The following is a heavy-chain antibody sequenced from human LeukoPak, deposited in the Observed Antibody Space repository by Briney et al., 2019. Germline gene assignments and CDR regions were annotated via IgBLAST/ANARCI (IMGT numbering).Heavy chain of an antibody. CDR1: GCTFSSYA. V-gene: IGHV3-64D*06. J-gene: IGHJ4*02. Sequence: SGGSLRLSCSVSGCTFSSYAMHWVRQPPGKGLEYVSAISSNGGSTYYADSVKGRFTISRDNSKNTLYLQMSRLRAEDTAVYYCVKFEQLAYYFDYWGQGNLVTASS. CDR3: VKFEQLAYYFDY. CDR2: ISSNGGST. D-gene: IGHD6-13*01.